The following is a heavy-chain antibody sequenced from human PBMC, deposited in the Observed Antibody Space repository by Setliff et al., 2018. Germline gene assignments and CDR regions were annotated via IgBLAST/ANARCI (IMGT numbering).Heavy chain of an antibody. D-gene: IGHD2-15*01. J-gene: IGHJ4*02. Sequence: ASVKVSCKASGYIFNSYGIAWVRQAPGQGLEWMGWISPYNGKTNHAQNLQGRVAMTTDTSTTTAYMELKNLRSDDTAVYFCARGRGPDIVVTIPGDYWGQGTQVTVSS. CDR2: ISPYNGKT. CDR1: GYIFNSYG. V-gene: IGHV1-18*01. CDR3: ARGRGPDIVVTIPGDY.